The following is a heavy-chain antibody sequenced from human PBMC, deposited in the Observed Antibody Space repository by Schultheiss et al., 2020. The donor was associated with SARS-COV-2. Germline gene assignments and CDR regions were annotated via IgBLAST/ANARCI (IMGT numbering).Heavy chain of an antibody. CDR1: GGSISSYY. Sequence: SQTLSLTCTVSGGSISSYYWSWIRQPAGKGLEWIGRIYTSGSTNYNPSLKSRVTISVDTSKNQFSLKLSSVTAADTAVYYCAREYYYDSSGYPPHAFDIWGQGTMVTVSS. J-gene: IGHJ3*02. D-gene: IGHD3-22*01. CDR3: AREYYYDSSGYPPHAFDI. CDR2: IYTSGST. V-gene: IGHV4-4*07.